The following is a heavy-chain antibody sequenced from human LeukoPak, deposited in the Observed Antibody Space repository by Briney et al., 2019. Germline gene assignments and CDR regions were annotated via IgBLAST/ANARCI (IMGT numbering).Heavy chain of an antibody. Sequence: PGGSLRLSCAASGFTLSSYAMSWVRQAPGKGLEWVSVISGSGGRPNYADSVKGRFTISRDNSKNTPYLQRTSLRAEEPAVYYGAKGIRVPVTQHYFVSWGQGTLVTVSS. V-gene: IGHV3-23*01. CDR3: AKGIRVPVTQHYFVS. CDR1: GFTLSSYA. D-gene: IGHD4-11*01. J-gene: IGHJ4*02. CDR2: ISGSGGRP.